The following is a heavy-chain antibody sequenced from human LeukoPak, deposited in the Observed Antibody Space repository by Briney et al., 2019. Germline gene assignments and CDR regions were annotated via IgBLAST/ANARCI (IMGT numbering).Heavy chain of an antibody. V-gene: IGHV3-30*02. CDR2: IWYDGSNK. Sequence: PGGSLRLSCAASGFTFSSYGMHWVRQAPGKGLEWVAVIWYDGSNKYYADSVKGQFTISRDNSKNTLYLQMNSLRAEDTAVYYCAKDRGLVPAAMGDLGYWGQGTLVTVSS. CDR1: GFTFSSYG. D-gene: IGHD2-2*01. J-gene: IGHJ4*02. CDR3: AKDRGLVPAAMGDLGY.